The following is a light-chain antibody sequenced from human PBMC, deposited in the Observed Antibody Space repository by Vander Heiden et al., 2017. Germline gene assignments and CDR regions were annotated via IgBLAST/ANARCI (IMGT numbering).Light chain of an antibody. J-gene: IGKJ2*01. CDR3: QQRSNWQYT. V-gene: IGKV3-11*01. CDR1: QSVSSY. Sequence: EIVLTQSPATLSLSPGERATLSCRASQSVSSYLAWYQQKPGQAPRLLIYDASNRATGIPAMFSGSGSGTDFTLTISSLEPEDFAVYYCQQRSNWQYTFGQGTKLEIK. CDR2: DAS.